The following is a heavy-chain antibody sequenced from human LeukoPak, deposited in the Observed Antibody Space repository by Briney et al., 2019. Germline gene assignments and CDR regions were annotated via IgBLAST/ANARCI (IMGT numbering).Heavy chain of an antibody. V-gene: IGHV4-59*12. J-gene: IGHJ5*02. CDR2: IYYSGYT. CDR1: GGSLSNYY. Sequence: SETLSLTCTVSGGSLSNYYWTWIRQPPGRGLEWIANIYYSGYTNYNPSLHIRSTISVDTSKNQFSLKLSSVTAADTAVYYCARSGVQLWSWGWFDPWGQGTLVTVSS. D-gene: IGHD5-18*01. CDR3: ARSGVQLWSWGWFDP.